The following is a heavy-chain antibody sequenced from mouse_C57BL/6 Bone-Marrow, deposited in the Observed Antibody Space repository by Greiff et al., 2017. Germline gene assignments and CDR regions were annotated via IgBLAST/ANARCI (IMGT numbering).Heavy chain of an antibody. CDR1: GYAFSSYW. CDR2: FYPGDGDT. CDR3: AREGTTVVAHWYFDV. V-gene: IGHV1-80*01. Sequence: QVQLQQSGAELVKPGASVKISCKASGYAFSSYWMNWVKQRPGKGLEWIGQFYPGDGDTNYTGKFKGKATLTADQSSSTADMQLSSLTSEDSAVYFCAREGTTVVAHWYFDVWGTGTTVTVSS. D-gene: IGHD1-1*01. J-gene: IGHJ1*03.